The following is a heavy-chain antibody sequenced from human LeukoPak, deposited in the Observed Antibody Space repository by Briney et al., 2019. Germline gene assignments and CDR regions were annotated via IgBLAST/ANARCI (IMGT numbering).Heavy chain of an antibody. CDR2: INPNSGGT. J-gene: IGHJ4*02. V-gene: IGHV1-2*02. Sequence: ASVKVSCKASGYTFTGYYMHWVRQAPGQGLEWMGWINPNSGGTNYAQKFQGRVTMTRDTSISTAYMELSRLRSDDTAVYYCARTYYGDNYYFDYWGQGTLVTVSS. CDR3: ARTYYGDNYYFDY. CDR1: GYTFTGYY. D-gene: IGHD4-17*01.